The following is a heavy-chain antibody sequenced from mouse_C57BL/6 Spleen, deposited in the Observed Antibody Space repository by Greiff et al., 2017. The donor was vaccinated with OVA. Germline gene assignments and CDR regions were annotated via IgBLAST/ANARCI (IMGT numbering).Heavy chain of an antibody. V-gene: IGHV1-55*01. CDR1: GYTFTSYW. CDR3: ARHGNYLDMDY. CDR2: IYPGSGST. D-gene: IGHD2-1*01. Sequence: QVQLQQPGAELVKPGASVKMSCKASGYTFTSYWIPWVKQRPGQGLEWIGDIYPGSGSTNYNEKFKSKATLTVDTSSSTAYMQLSSLTSEDSAVYYCARHGNYLDMDYWGQGTSVTVAS. J-gene: IGHJ4*01.